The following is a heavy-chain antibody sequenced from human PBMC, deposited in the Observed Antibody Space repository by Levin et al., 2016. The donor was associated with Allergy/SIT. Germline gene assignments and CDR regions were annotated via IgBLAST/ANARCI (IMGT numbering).Heavy chain of an antibody. D-gene: IGHD3-10*01. CDR2: ISAYNGNT. Sequence: ASVKVSCKASGYTFTSYGISWVRQAPGQGLEWMGWISAYNGNTNYAQKLQGRVTMTTDTSTSTAYMELRSLRSDDTAVYYCARQTYYYGSGSYYNLGYWGQGTLVTVSS. V-gene: IGHV1-18*01. CDR1: GYTFTSYG. J-gene: IGHJ4*02. CDR3: ARQTYYYGSGSYYNLGY.